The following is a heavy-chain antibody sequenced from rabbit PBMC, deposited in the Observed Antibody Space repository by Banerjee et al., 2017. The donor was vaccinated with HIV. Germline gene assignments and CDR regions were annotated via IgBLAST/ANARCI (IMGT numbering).Heavy chain of an antibody. V-gene: IGHV1S40*01. J-gene: IGHJ4*01. CDR2: INTSSGNT. CDR1: GFSFSSSYY. D-gene: IGHD6-1*01. CDR3: ARDVANYAGYGYGKFNL. Sequence: QSLEESGGDLVKPGASLTLTCTASGFSFSSSYYMCWVRQAPGKGLEWIACINTSSGNTVYASWAKGRFTISKTSSTTVTLQMTSLTAADTATYFCARDVANYAGYGYGKFNLWGPGTLVTVS.